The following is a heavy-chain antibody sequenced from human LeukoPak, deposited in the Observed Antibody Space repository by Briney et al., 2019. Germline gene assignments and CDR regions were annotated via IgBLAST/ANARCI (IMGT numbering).Heavy chain of an antibody. CDR3: TTEYWGPNS. V-gene: IGHV3-7*01. J-gene: IGHJ4*02. Sequence: GGSLRLSCVTSGFTFTNHWMSWVRQAPGKGLEWVANIREDGGHTNYVDSVKGRFTISRDNAKNSLFLQMSGLRGEDTAVYYCTTEYWGPNSWGQGTLVTVSS. CDR1: GFTFTNHW. CDR2: IREDGGHT. D-gene: IGHD2-21*01.